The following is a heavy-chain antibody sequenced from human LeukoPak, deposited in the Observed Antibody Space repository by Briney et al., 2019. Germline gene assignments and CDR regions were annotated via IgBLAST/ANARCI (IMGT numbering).Heavy chain of an antibody. J-gene: IGHJ6*02. CDR3: ARSTTVTIDYYYYGMDV. Sequence: SVKVSCKASGGTFSRYAISWVRQAPGQGLEWKGRIIPILGIANYAQKFQGRVTITADKSTSTAYMELSSLRSEDTAVYYCARSTTVTIDYYYYGMDVWGQGTTVTVSS. CDR2: IIPILGIA. V-gene: IGHV1-69*04. CDR1: GGTFSRYA. D-gene: IGHD4-17*01.